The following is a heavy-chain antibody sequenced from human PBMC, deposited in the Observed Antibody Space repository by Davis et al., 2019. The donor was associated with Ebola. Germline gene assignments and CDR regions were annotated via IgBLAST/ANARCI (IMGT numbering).Heavy chain of an antibody. V-gene: IGHV1-3*01. J-gene: IGHJ5*02. CDR2: INAGNGNT. CDR3: ARDKTRSRGGWNWFDP. CDR1: GYTFTSYA. D-gene: IGHD3-10*01. Sequence: ASVKVSCKASGYTFTSYAMHWVRQAPGQRLEWMGWINAGNGNTKYSQKFQGRVTITRDTSASTAYMELSSLRSEDTAVYYCARDKTRSRGGWNWFDPWGQGTLVTVSS.